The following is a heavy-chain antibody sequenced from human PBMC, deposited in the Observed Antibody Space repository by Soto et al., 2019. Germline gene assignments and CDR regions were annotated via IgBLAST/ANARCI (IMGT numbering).Heavy chain of an antibody. CDR2: LYSGGDT. D-gene: IGHD6-19*01. V-gene: IGHV3-53*02. CDR1: GFTVSNNY. J-gene: IGHJ4*02. Sequence: EVQLVETGGGLIQPGGSLRLSCAASGFTVSNNYMSWVRQAPGKGLEWVSVLYSGGDTSYADSVRGRITISKDNSRNTLYLQMNGLRVEDTAVYYCARGQYSSGRYDNWGQGTLVTVS. CDR3: ARGQYSSGRYDN.